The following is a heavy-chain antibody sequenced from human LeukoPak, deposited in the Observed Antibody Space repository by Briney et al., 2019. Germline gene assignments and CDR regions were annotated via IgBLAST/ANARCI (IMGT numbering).Heavy chain of an antibody. V-gene: IGHV3-13*01. Sequence: GGSLRLSCAASGFTFSSYDMHWVREATGKGLEWVSAIGTAGDTYYPGFVKGRFTISRENAKNSLYLQMNSLRAGDTAVYYCARAAAGRGWIDYWGQGTLVTVSS. J-gene: IGHJ4*02. CDR1: GFTFSSYD. CDR3: ARAAAGRGWIDY. D-gene: IGHD6-13*01. CDR2: IGTAGDT.